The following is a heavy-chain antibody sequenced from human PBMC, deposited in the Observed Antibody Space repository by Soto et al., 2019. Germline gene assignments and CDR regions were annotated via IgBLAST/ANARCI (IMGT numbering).Heavy chain of an antibody. V-gene: IGHV3-9*01. CDR2: ISWNSGNI. Sequence: EVQLVESGGGLVQPGRSLRLSCAASGFTFDDYAMHWVRQAPGKGLEWVSSISWNSGNIGYADSVKGRFTIARDNAKNYLYLQMNSLRAEDTALYYCARSRYSTYFYYGMDVWGQGTTVTVSS. D-gene: IGHD5-12*01. CDR3: ARSRYSTYFYYGMDV. J-gene: IGHJ6*02. CDR1: GFTFDDYA.